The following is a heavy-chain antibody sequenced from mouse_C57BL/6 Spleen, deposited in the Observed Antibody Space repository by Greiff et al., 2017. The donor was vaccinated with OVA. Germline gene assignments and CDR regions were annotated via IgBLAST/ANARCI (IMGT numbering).Heavy chain of an antibody. J-gene: IGHJ4*01. CDR3: ARPPLRQGYAMDY. V-gene: IGHV2-2*01. CDR2: IWSGGST. Sequence: VQRVESGPGLVQPSQSLSITCTVSGFSLTSYGVHWVRQSPGKGLEWLGVIWSGGSTDYNAAFISRLSISKDNSKSQVFFKMNSLQADDTAIYYCARPPLRQGYAMDYWGQGTSVTVSS. CDR1: GFSLTSYG. D-gene: IGHD2-12*01.